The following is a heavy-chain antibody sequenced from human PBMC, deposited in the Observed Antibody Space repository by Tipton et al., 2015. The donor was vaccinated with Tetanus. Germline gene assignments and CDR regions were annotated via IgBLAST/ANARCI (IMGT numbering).Heavy chain of an antibody. CDR1: GFSLSSYT. CDR2: IRSKASNYAT. V-gene: IGHV3-73*01. CDR3: TRVAAPQPFDY. Sequence: AVSGFSLSSYTMNWVRQASGKGLEWVGRIRSKASNYATAYAASVKGRFTISRDDSKNTAYLQMNSLKTEDTAVYYCTRVAAPQPFDYWGQGTLVTVSS. D-gene: IGHD6-6*01. J-gene: IGHJ4*02.